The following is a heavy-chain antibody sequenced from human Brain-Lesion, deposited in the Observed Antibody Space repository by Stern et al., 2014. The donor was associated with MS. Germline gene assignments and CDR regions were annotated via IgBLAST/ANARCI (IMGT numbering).Heavy chain of an antibody. Sequence: QLQLQESGPGLVKPSETLSLTCTVSGGSLSSSTYYWAWIRPPPGKGLEWIGNIYYSGFTYYNPSLKSRFTISVDISKTQFSLKRSSVTAADTAIYYCARHDSVPRPSQLYSARDRGPGYFDYWGQGTLVTVSS. J-gene: IGHJ4*02. D-gene: IGHD1-26*01. CDR1: GGSLSSSTYY. CDR3: ARHDSVPRPSQLYSARDRGPGYFDY. CDR2: IYYSGFT. V-gene: IGHV4-39*01.